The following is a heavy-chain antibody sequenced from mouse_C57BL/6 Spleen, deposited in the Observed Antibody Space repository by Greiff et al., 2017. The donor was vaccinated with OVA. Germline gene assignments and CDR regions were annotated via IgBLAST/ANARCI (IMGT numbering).Heavy chain of an antibody. D-gene: IGHD4-1*01. Sequence: VKLVESGPGLVQPSQSLSITCTVSGFSLTSYGVHWVRRSPGKGLEWLGVIWSGGSTDYNAAFISRLSISKDNSKSQVFFKMNSLQADDTAIYYCARKLTGRYAMDYWGQGTSVTVSS. CDR2: IWSGGST. CDR3: ARKLTGRYAMDY. CDR1: GFSLTSYG. J-gene: IGHJ4*01. V-gene: IGHV2-2*01.